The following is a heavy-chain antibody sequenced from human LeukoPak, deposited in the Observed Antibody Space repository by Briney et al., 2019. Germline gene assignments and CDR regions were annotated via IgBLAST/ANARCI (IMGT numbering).Heavy chain of an antibody. CDR2: ISWNSDTR. CDR1: GFTFDDYA. J-gene: IGHJ6*04. D-gene: IGHD5-12*01. CDR3: ARDGPIVATILGMDV. V-gene: IGHV3-9*01. Sequence: GGSLRLSCAVSGFTFDDYAMHWVRQVPGKGLEWVAGISWNSDTRGYVDSVKGRFTISRDNARNSLYLQMNSLRAEDTAVYYCARDGPIVATILGMDVWGKGTTVTVSS.